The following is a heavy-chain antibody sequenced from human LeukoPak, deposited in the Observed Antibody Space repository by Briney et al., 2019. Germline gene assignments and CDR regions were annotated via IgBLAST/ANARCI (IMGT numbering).Heavy chain of an antibody. V-gene: IGHV3-23*01. CDR2: ISGNGRST. D-gene: IGHD2-15*01. Sequence: GGTLRLSCAASGFAFSNYAMSWVRQAPGKGLDWVSVISGNGRSTYYADSVKGRFTISRDNSKNTLYLQMNSLRAEDTAIYYCAKNGDRGAYCTGGTCYPYFYYYMDVWGKGTTVTI. CDR3: AKNGDRGAYCTGGTCYPYFYYYMDV. J-gene: IGHJ6*03. CDR1: GFAFSNYA.